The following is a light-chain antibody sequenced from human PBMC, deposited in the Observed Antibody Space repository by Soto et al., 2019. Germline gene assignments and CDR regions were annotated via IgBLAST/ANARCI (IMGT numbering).Light chain of an antibody. CDR3: QQYGSSPLIT. J-gene: IGKJ5*01. Sequence: EIVMTQSPATLSVSPGERATLSCRASQSVSSNLAWYQQKPGQAPRLLIYGASSRATGIPDRFSGSGSGTDFTLTISGLEPEDFAVYYCQQYGSSPLITFGQGTRLEIK. V-gene: IGKV3-20*01. CDR2: GAS. CDR1: QSVSSN.